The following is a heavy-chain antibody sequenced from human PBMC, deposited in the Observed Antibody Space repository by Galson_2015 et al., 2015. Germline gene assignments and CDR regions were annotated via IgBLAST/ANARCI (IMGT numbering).Heavy chain of an antibody. V-gene: IGHV3-23*01. CDR2: ISGSGGST. D-gene: IGHD5-12*01. CDR3: AKLPASPVDIVATGPDY. J-gene: IGHJ4*02. CDR1: GFTFSSYA. Sequence: SLRLSCAASGFTFSSYAMSWVRQAPGKGLEWVSAISGSGGSTYYADSVKGRFTISRDNSKNTLYLQMNSLRAEDTAVYYCAKLPASPVDIVATGPDYWGQGTLVTVSS.